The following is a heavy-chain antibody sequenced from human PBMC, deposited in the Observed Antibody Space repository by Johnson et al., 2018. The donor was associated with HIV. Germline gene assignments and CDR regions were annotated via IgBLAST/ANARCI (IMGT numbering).Heavy chain of an antibody. CDR1: GFTVSSNY. V-gene: IGHV3-66*03. CDR2: FYSGGST. CDR3: ARSTGPYSSYYYASPDPDAFDI. D-gene: IGHD3-10*01. Sequence: VQLVESGGGLIQPGGSLRVSCAASGFTVSSNYMSWVRQAPGKGLEWVSGFYSGGSTYYADSVKGRFIISRDNSKNTLYLQMNSLRAEDTAVYSCARSTGPYSSYYYASPDPDAFDIWCQGTMVTVSS. J-gene: IGHJ3*02.